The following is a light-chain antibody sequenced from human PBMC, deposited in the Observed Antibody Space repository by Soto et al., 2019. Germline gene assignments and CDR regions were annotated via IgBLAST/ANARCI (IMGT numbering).Light chain of an antibody. J-gene: IGKJ5*01. CDR1: QGVSATY. V-gene: IGKV3-20*01. Sequence: EIVLTQSPGTLSLSPGERATLSCRASQGVSATYLAWFQQKPGQAPRLLIYGASSRATGVPDRFSGSGYGTDFTLTISRLEPEDFALYFCQQYGISAPITFGQGTRLEI. CDR3: QQYGISAPIT. CDR2: GAS.